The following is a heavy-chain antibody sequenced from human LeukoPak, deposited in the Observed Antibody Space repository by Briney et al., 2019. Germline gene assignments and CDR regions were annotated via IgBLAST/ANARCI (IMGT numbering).Heavy chain of an antibody. CDR3: AKHVWTSVWFFDY. D-gene: IGHD6-19*01. CDR2: ISGSGGQK. V-gene: IGHV3-23*01. Sequence: PGGSLRLSCAASGFTFSNYALSSVRQAPGKGLEWVSLISGSGGQKDYADSVKGRFTISRDNSGNTLNLQMDSLKAEDTAVYYCAKHVWTSVWFFDYWGQGTLVTVSS. J-gene: IGHJ4*02. CDR1: GFTFSNYA.